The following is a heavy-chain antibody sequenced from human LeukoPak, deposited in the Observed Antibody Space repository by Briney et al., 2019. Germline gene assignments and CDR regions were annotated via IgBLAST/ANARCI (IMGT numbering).Heavy chain of an antibody. CDR2: IIPIFGTA. CDR3: ASPEAVSGWYPDNAFDI. D-gene: IGHD6-19*01. Sequence: SVKVSCKASGGTFSSYAISWVRQAPGQGLEWMGGIIPIFGTANYAQKFQGRVTITADESTSTAYMELSSLRSEDTAVYYCASPEAVSGWYPDNAFDIWGQGTMVTVSS. CDR1: GGTFSSYA. V-gene: IGHV1-69*13. J-gene: IGHJ3*02.